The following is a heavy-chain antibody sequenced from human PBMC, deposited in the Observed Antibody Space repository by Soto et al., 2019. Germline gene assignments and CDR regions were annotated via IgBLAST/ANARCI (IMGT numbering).Heavy chain of an antibody. CDR3: ARSATTYLGWFDP. V-gene: IGHV4-31*03. Sequence: SETLSLTCTVSGGSIRSGTYYWSWIRQHPGKGLEWIGYIYHSGSTYYNPSLESRVTISLDTSKNHFSLKLSSVTAADTAVYYCARSATTYLGWFDPWGQGTLVTVSS. D-gene: IGHD5-12*01. CDR2: IYHSGST. CDR1: GGSIRSGTYY. J-gene: IGHJ5*02.